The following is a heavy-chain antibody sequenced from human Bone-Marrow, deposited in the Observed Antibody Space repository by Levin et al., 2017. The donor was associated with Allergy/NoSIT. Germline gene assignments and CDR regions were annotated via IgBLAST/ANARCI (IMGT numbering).Heavy chain of an antibody. J-gene: IGHJ4*02. CDR2: IWNDGSNK. V-gene: IGHV3-33*01. CDR3: ARVRGDGYYIFDY. Sequence: GGSLRLSCAASGFTFSNYGMHWVRQAPGKGLEWVAVIWNDGSNKYYADSVKGRFTISRDNSKNTLYLQMNSLRAEDTAVYYCARVRGDGYYIFDYWGQGTLVTVSS. D-gene: IGHD4-17*01. CDR1: GFTFSNYG.